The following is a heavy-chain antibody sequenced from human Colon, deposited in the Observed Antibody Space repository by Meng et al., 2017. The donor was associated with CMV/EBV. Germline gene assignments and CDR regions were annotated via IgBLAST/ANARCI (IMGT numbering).Heavy chain of an antibody. CDR1: GVSVTRGAYH. CDR3: AKSRSSTPGIVDD. CDR2: IYDTGIT. J-gene: IGHJ4*02. D-gene: IGHD2/OR15-2a*01. V-gene: IGHV4-61*08. Sequence: QVQPPGFGPGLVKPSQTRSLSCIFSGVSVTRGAYHWSWIRQSPGKGLEWIGYIYDTGITIYNPSLKSRVTIFLETSKNQFSLNLNSMTTADTAVYYCAKSRSSTPGIVDDWGQGTLVTVSS.